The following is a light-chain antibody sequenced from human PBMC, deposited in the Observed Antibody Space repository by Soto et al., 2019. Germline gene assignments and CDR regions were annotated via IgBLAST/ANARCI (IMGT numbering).Light chain of an antibody. V-gene: IGKV1-39*01. Sequence: DIQMTQSPSSLSASVGDRVTITCRASQSISNYLNWYQQKPGKAPKLLIYAASTLQSGVPSRFSSSGSGTDFTLTISSLQPEDFATYYCQKSYSTPWTFGQGTKVEIK. J-gene: IGKJ1*01. CDR3: QKSYSTPWT. CDR1: QSISNY. CDR2: AAS.